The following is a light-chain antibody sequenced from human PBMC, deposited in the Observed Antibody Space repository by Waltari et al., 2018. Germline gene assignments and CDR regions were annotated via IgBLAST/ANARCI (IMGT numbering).Light chain of an antibody. J-gene: IGKJ2*01. Sequence: EIVLTQPPGTLSLASGERAILSRRASQSVSSTYLAWYQQKAGQAPRLLIYGASSRATGIPDRFSGSGSGTDFTLTINRLEPDDFAVYYCQLYGSSPLFTFGQGTKLEI. CDR1: QSVSSTY. CDR2: GAS. V-gene: IGKV3-20*01. CDR3: QLYGSSPLFT.